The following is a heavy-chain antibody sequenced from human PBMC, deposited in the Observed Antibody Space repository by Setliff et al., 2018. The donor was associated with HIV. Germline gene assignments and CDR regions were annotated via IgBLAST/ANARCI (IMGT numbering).Heavy chain of an antibody. CDR2: IYYSGST. J-gene: IGHJ1*01. V-gene: IGHV4-39*07. D-gene: IGHD3-10*01. Sequence: TSETLSLTCTVSGGSISSSNYYWGWIRQPPGKGLEWIGSIYYSGSTYYNPSLKSRVTISVDTSKNQFSLKLSSVTAADTAVYYCARGESFGAAPGTGRFRFWGQGTRVTVSS. CDR3: ARGESFGAAPGTGRFRF. CDR1: GGSISSSNYY.